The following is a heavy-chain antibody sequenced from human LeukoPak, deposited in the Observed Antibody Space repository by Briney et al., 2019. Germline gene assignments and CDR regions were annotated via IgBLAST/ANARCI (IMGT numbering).Heavy chain of an antibody. CDR3: TTLIQYYYDSSGYYDGNY. J-gene: IGHJ4*02. Sequence: GGSLRLSCAASGFTFSSYGMHWVRQAPGKGLEWVGRIKSKTDGGTTDYAAPVKGRFTISRDDSKNTLYLQMNSLKTEDTAVYYCTTLIQYYYDSSGYYDGNYWGQGTMVTVSS. V-gene: IGHV3-15*01. CDR1: GFTFSSYG. CDR2: IKSKTDGGTT. D-gene: IGHD3-22*01.